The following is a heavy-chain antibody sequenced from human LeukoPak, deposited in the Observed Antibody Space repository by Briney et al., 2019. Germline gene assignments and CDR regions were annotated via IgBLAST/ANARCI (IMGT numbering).Heavy chain of an antibody. D-gene: IGHD5-12*01. J-gene: IGHJ3*02. V-gene: IGHV1-18*01. CDR2: ISAYNGNT. CDR3: ASVYSGYDHDAFDI. CDR1: GYTFTSYG. Sequence: ASVKVSCKASGYTFTSYGISWVRQAPGQGLEWMGWISAYNGNTNCAQKLQGRVTMTTDTSTSTAYMELRSLRSDDTAVYYCASVYSGYDHDAFDIWGQGTMVTVSS.